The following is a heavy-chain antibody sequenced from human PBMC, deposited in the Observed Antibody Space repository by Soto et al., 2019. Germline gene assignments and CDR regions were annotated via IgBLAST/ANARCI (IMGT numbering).Heavy chain of an antibody. V-gene: IGHV3-74*01. CDR1: GFTFSSYW. CDR3: ARDQSSIWYSASYGMHV. CDR2: INSDGSTT. J-gene: IGHJ6*02. D-gene: IGHD6-13*01. Sequence: EVLLVESGGGLVQPGGSLRLSCAASGFTFSSYWMHWVRQAPAKGLVWVSRINSDGSTTSYADSVKGRFTISRDNAKNTLYLQMNSLRDEDTAVYYCARDQSSIWYSASYGMHVWGQGTTVTVSS.